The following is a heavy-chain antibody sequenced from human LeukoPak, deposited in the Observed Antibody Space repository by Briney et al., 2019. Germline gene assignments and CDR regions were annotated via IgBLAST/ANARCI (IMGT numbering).Heavy chain of an antibody. CDR2: IIPIFGTA. V-gene: IGHV1-69*01. D-gene: IGHD6-13*01. CDR1: GGTFSSYA. J-gene: IGHJ4*02. Sequence: SVKVSCKASGGTFSSYAISWVRQAPGQGLEWMGGIIPIFGTANYAQKFQGRVTITADESTSTAYMELSSLRSEDTAVYYCARDMGIAAAAPFDYWGQGTLVTVSS. CDR3: ARDMGIAAAAPFDY.